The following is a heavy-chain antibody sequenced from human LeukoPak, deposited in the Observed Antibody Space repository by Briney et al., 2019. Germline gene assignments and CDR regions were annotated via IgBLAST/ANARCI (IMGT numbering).Heavy chain of an antibody. D-gene: IGHD3-9*01. Sequence: ASVKVSCKASGYTFTSYYMHWVRQAPGQGLEWMGLINPTGGSTGYAQKFQGRVTMTRDMSTSTDYMELSRLRSDDTAVYYCSQAAGSILYFGYWGQGTLVTVSS. V-gene: IGHV1-46*03. J-gene: IGHJ4*02. CDR1: GYTFTSYY. CDR3: SQAAGSILYFGY. CDR2: INPTGGST.